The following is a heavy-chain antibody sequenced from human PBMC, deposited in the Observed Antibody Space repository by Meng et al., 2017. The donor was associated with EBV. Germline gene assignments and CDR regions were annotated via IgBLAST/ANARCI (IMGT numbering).Heavy chain of an antibody. D-gene: IGHD3-10*01. J-gene: IGHJ4*02. CDR2: FLPTLGTP. Sequence: VLLVQSEVHEKKHMSSEMLPSRTASGAFIYNSIRWWLQPPGQGLLWLIGFLPTLGTPNYTQKFHGRVKITADESTSTHYMELSSLRSEDTAIYYCASKSGRGYTPDYWGQGTLVTGSS. V-gene: IGHV1-69*01. CDR1: SGAFIYNS. CDR3: ASKSGRGYTPDY.